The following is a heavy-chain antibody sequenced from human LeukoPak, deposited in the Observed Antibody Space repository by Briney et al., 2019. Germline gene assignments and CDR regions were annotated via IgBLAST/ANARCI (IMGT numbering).Heavy chain of an antibody. CDR3: ARHRGYSYGSFGV. CDR1: GFTFSSYW. V-gene: IGHV3-7*01. D-gene: IGHD5-18*01. J-gene: IGHJ4*02. Sequence: PGGSLRLSCAASGFTFSSYWMSWVRQAPGKGLEWVANMKQDGSEKYYVDSVKGRFTISRDNAKNSLYLQMNSLRAEDTAVYYCARHRGYSYGSFGVWGQGTLVTVSS. CDR2: MKQDGSEK.